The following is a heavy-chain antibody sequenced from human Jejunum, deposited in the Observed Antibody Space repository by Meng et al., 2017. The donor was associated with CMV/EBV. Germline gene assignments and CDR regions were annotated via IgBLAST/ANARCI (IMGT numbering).Heavy chain of an antibody. J-gene: IGHJ4*02. CDR3: ATGVADFEY. V-gene: IGHV1-8*01. CDR2: MNPNRGTT. CDR1: GYTFTSYD. D-gene: IGHD6-19*01. Sequence: QLGQSGAEVKKPRASVKGSCKASGYTFTSYDINWVRQGTGQGLEWMGWMNPNRGTTGYAQKFQGRVTMTRNISKSTAYMDLSSLRSEDTAVYYCATGVADFEYWGQGTLVTVSS.